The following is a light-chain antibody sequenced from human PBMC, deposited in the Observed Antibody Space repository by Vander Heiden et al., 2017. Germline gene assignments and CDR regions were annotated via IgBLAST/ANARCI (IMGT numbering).Light chain of an antibody. CDR3: QVWDSITEHV. CDR2: DDS. J-gene: IGLJ1*01. V-gene: IGLV3-21*02. Sequence: SYVLTQPPSVSVAPGQTAAITCGGNNIGSKGVQWYRQEPGPAPVRFVYDDSDRPSGIPERFSGSTRGNTDMLTISRVEAGDEADDYCQVWDSITEHVFGTGTRVNGL. CDR1: NIGSKG.